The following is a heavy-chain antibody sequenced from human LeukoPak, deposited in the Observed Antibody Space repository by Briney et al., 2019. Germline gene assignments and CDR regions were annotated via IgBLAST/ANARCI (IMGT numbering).Heavy chain of an antibody. V-gene: IGHV4-59*01. D-gene: IGHD3-22*01. CDR2: FYYSGST. CDR1: GGSISSYY. CDR3: ARERGGSSGYSFDY. J-gene: IGHJ4*02. Sequence: SETLSLTCTVSGGSISSYYWSWIRQPPGKGLEWIGYFYYSGSTNYNPSLKGRVTISVDTSKNQFSLKLSSVTAADTAVCYCARERGGSSGYSFDYWGRGTLVTVSS.